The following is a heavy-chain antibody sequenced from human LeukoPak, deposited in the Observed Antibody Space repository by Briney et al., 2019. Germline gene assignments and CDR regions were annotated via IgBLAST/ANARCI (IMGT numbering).Heavy chain of an antibody. CDR2: IYPGDSDT. V-gene: IGHV5-51*01. CDR3: ARHSYYYGSGIDY. D-gene: IGHD3-10*01. Sequence: GESLKISCKGSGYSFTSYWIGWVCPMPGKGLEWMGIIYPGDSDTRYSPSFQGQVPISADKAINTAYLQWSSLKASDTAMYYCARHSYYYGSGIDYWGQGTLVTVSS. CDR1: GYSFTSYW. J-gene: IGHJ4*02.